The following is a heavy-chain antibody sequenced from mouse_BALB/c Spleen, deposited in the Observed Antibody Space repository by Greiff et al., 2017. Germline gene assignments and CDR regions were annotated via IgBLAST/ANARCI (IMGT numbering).Heavy chain of an antibody. V-gene: IGHV5-4*02. J-gene: IGHJ4*01. Sequence: EVQLVESGGGLVKPGGSLKLSCAASGFTFSDYYMYWVRQTPEKRLEWVATISDGGSYTYYPDSVKGRFTISRDNAKNNLYLQMSSLKSEDTAMYYCARDRVYGNRYAMDYWGQGTSVTVSS. CDR1: GFTFSDYY. D-gene: IGHD2-1*01. CDR3: ARDRVYGNRYAMDY. CDR2: ISDGGSYT.